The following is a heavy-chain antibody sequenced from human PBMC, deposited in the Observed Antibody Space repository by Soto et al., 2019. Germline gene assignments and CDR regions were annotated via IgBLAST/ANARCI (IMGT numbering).Heavy chain of an antibody. J-gene: IGHJ1*01. CDR3: ARLGHVYYYDSSGYREYFQH. CDR2: IYYSGST. Sequence: SETLSLTCSVSGGSISSYYWSWIRQPPGKGLEWIGYIYYSGSTTYNPSLRSRVTISVDTSKNQFSLKLSSVTAADTAVYYCARLGHVYYYDSSGYREYFQHWGQGTLVTVSS. D-gene: IGHD3-22*01. V-gene: IGHV4-59*01. CDR1: GGSISSYY.